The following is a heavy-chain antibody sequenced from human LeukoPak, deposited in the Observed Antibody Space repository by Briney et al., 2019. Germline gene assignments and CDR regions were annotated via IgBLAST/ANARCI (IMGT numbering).Heavy chain of an antibody. D-gene: IGHD4-17*01. CDR3: ARHGSTVTNYYYYCYMDV. V-gene: IGHV4-39*01. Sequence: SETLSLTCTVSGGSISSSSYYWGWIRQPPGKGLEWIGSIYYSGSTYYNPSLKSRVTISVDTSKNQFSLKLSSVTAADTAVYYCARHGSTVTNYYYYCYMDVWGKGTTVTISS. CDR2: IYYSGST. J-gene: IGHJ6*03. CDR1: GGSISSSSYY.